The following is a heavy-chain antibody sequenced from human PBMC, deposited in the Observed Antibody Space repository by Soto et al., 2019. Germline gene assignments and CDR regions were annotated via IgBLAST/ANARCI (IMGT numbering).Heavy chain of an antibody. Sequence: GSLRLSCAASGFTFSSYGMHWVRQAPGKGLEWVAVIWYDGSNKYYADSVKGRFTISRVNSKNSLYLQMNSLRAEDTAVYYCARDDRSDLGGVIVPLDYWGQGTLVTVSS. CDR1: GFTFSSYG. V-gene: IGHV3-33*01. CDR2: IWYDGSNK. D-gene: IGHD3-16*02. CDR3: ARDDRSDLGGVIVPLDY. J-gene: IGHJ4*02.